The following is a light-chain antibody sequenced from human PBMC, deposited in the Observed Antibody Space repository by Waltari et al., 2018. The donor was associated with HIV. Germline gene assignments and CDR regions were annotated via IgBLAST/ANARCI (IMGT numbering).Light chain of an antibody. Sequence: DIQMTQSPSSLSASVGDRVSITCRASQAISNYLAWYQQKPGKVPKLLISASSTLQAGVPSRFSGSGSGTDFSLTISSLQPEDIETYFCQKYNSAPWTFGQGTKVDIK. CDR3: QKYNSAPWT. J-gene: IGKJ1*01. CDR2: ASS. CDR1: QAISNY. V-gene: IGKV1-27*01.